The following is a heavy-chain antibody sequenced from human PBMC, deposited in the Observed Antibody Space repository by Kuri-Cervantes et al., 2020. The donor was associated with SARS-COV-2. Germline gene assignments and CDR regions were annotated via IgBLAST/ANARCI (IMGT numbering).Heavy chain of an antibody. CDR3: ARSSSGSYSDFEF. CDR1: GYTFISFY. D-gene: IGHD1-26*01. J-gene: IGHJ4*02. Sequence: ASVKVSCKASGYTFISFYLHWLRQAPGQGLEWMAVISPIVGDTTYAQRFRDRVSVTKDTSTSTVYMELRSLISDDTAVYYCARSSSGSYSDFEFWGQGTLVTVSS. CDR2: ISPIVGDT. V-gene: IGHV1-46*01.